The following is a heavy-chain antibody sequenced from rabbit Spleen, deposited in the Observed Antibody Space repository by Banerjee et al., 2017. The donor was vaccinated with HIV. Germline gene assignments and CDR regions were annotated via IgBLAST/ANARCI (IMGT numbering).Heavy chain of an antibody. Sequence: QQLVESGGGLVKPGASLTLTCKASGVSFSSGYDMCWVRQAPGKGLEWIACIYTGNSNTYYATWAKGRFTISKTSSTTVTLQMTSLTVADTATYFCARDAGRGDYIDGVFNLWGPGTLVTVS. J-gene: IGHJ4*01. CDR3: ARDAGRGDYIDGVFNL. CDR1: GVSFSSGYD. D-gene: IGHD8-1*01. CDR2: IYTGNSNT. V-gene: IGHV1S40*01.